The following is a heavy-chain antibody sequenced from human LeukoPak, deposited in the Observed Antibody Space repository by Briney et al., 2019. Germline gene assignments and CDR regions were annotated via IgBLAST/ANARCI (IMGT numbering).Heavy chain of an antibody. CDR2: ISSSGSTI. V-gene: IGHV3-48*03. CDR3: ARSPTVTPYYFDY. Sequence: GGSLRLSCAASGFTFSSYEMNWVRQAPGKGLEWVSYISSSGSTIYYADSVKGRFTISRDNAKNSLYLQMNSLRAEDTAVYYCARSPTVTPYYFDYWGRGTLVTVSS. CDR1: GFTFSSYE. D-gene: IGHD4-17*01. J-gene: IGHJ4*02.